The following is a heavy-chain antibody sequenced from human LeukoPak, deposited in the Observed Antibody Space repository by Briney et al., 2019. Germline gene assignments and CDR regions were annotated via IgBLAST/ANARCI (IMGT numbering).Heavy chain of an antibody. CDR3: AKSIAAAATPGDY. CDR2: ISGSGGST. CDR1: GFTVSSNY. V-gene: IGHV3-23*01. D-gene: IGHD6-13*01. J-gene: IGHJ4*02. Sequence: GGSLRLSCAASGFTVSSNYMSWVRQAPGKGLEWVSAISGSGGSTYYADSVKGRFTISRDNSKNTLYLQMNSLRAEDTAVYYCAKSIAAAATPGDYWGQGTLVTVSS.